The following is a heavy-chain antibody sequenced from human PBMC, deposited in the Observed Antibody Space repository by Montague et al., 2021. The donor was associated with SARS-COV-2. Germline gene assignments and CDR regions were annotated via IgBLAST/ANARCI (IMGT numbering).Heavy chain of an antibody. CDR1: GGSITGYY. V-gene: IGHV4-59*01. D-gene: IGHD4-23*01. Sequence: SETLSLTCTVSGGSITGYYWSWLRRSPGTGLEWIAFICDGGAVIYNPALGSRVTISTDTSKNQLSLKVNSVTAADTAVYYCVRDHPYGGPRGAFDIWGQGTLVTVSS. CDR3: VRDHPYGGPRGAFDI. CDR2: ICDGGAV. J-gene: IGHJ1*01.